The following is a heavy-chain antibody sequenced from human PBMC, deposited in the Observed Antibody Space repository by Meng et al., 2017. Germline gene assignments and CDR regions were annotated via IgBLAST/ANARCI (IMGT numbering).Heavy chain of an antibody. Sequence: ASVKVSCKASGYTFPSYGISWVRQAPGQGLEWMGWISAYNGNTNYAQKLQGRVTMTTDTSTSTAYMELRSLRSDDTAVYYCARVRPDEPPLLWFGELLFGWFDPWGQGTLVTVSS. V-gene: IGHV1-18*01. CDR1: GYTFPSYG. D-gene: IGHD3-10*01. CDR3: ARVRPDEPPLLWFGELLFGWFDP. J-gene: IGHJ5*02. CDR2: ISAYNGNT.